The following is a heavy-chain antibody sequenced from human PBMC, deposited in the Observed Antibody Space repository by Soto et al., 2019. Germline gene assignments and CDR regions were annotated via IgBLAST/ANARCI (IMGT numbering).Heavy chain of an antibody. V-gene: IGHV4-30-4*01. D-gene: IGHD3-9*01. CDR3: ASDPNYDTSYGMDV. Sequence: SETLSLTCTVSGGSISSGDYYWSWIRQPPGKGLEWIGYIYYSGSTYYNPSLKSRVTISVDTSKNQFSLKLSSVTAADTAVYYCASDPNYDTSYGMDVWGQGTTVTVS. J-gene: IGHJ6*02. CDR1: GGSISSGDYY. CDR2: IYYSGST.